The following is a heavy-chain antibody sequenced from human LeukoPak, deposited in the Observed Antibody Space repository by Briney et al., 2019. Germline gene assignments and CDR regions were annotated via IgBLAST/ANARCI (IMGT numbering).Heavy chain of an antibody. D-gene: IGHD3-22*01. CDR3: AKASHYYDSSVEGFVDY. Sequence: QPGGSLRLSCAASGFTFSSYAMSWVRQATVKGLAWVSAISGSGGSTYYADSVKGRFTISRDNSKNTLYLQMNSLRAEDTAVYYCAKASHYYDSSVEGFVDYWGQGTLVTVSS. J-gene: IGHJ4*02. V-gene: IGHV3-23*01. CDR2: ISGSGGST. CDR1: GFTFSSYA.